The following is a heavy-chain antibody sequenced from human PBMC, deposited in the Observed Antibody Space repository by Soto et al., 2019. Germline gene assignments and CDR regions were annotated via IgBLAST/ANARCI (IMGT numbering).Heavy chain of an antibody. CDR2: ISQSGNT. CDR1: SWSFSGYY. V-gene: IGHV4-34*01. Sequence: SETLSLTCSIYSWSFSGYYWSWIRQPPGKGLEWIGEISQSGNTNYSPSLKSRVSISIGTSKKQFSLNLASVSAADTAVYYCARAPKVSGSSQTRPDFWGQGTLVTVSA. J-gene: IGHJ4*02. D-gene: IGHD6-6*01. CDR3: ARAPKVSGSSQTRPDF.